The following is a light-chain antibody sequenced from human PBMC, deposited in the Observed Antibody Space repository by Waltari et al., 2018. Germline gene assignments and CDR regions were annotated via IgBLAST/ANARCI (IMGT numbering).Light chain of an antibody. V-gene: IGKV1-9*01. Sequence: IQLTQSPSSLSPSVGDRVTITCRASQGISSYLAWCQQKAGKAPKLLIAAASSLQSGVPSRFSGSGSGTDFTLTISSLQPEDFASYYCQHLNSYCPFGQGTRLEIK. J-gene: IGKJ5*01. CDR2: AAS. CDR1: QGISSY. CDR3: QHLNSYCP.